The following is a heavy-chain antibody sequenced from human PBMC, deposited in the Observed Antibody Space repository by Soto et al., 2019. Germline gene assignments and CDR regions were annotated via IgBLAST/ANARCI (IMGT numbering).Heavy chain of an antibody. CDR2: IYYSGST. Sequence: PSETLSLTCTVSGGSISSSSYYWGWIRQPPGKGLEWIGSIYYSGSTYYNPSLKSRVTISVDTSKNQFSLKLSSVTAADTAVYYCATGATLGRPGVRGVIIIPDYYMDVWGKGTTVTVSS. CDR1: GGSISSSSYY. J-gene: IGHJ6*03. CDR3: ATGATLGRPGVRGVIIIPDYYMDV. D-gene: IGHD3-10*01. V-gene: IGHV4-39*01.